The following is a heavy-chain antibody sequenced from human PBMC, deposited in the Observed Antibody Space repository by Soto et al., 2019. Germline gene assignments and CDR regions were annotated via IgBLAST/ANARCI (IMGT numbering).Heavy chain of an antibody. Sequence: EVQLLESGGGLVQPGGSLRLSCAASGFTFSSYAMRWVRQAPGKGLEWVSAISVSGDSTYYADSVKGRFTISRDNSKNTVYLQMNSLRGEDTAVYYCARRGSGSYYDYWGQGTLVTVSS. CDR2: ISVSGDST. CDR3: ARRGSGSYYDY. CDR1: GFTFSSYA. J-gene: IGHJ4*02. V-gene: IGHV3-23*01. D-gene: IGHD1-26*01.